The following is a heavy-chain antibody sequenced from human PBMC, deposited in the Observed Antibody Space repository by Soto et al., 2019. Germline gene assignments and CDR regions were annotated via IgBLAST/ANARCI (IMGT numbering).Heavy chain of an antibody. D-gene: IGHD6-19*01. V-gene: IGHV3-23*01. J-gene: IGHJ2*01. CDR1: GFTFNNYA. CDR2: ILGSGGGT. CDR3: AKDAVAGNGEWDYLAL. Sequence: EAQLLESGGGLVQPGGSLRLSCAASGFTFNNYAMSWVRQAPGKGLEWVSSILGSGGGTYYTDSVKGRFTVSRDDSKNKLHLHKSSLTADDTAAYNEAKDAVAGNGEWDYLALWAHGNLVTVA.